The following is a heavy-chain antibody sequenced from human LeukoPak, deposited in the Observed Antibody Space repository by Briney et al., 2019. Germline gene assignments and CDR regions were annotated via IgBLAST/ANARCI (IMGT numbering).Heavy chain of an antibody. J-gene: IGHJ3*02. CDR1: GGSISSYY. V-gene: IGHV4-4*07. Sequence: SETLSLTCTVSGGSISSYYWSWIRQPAGKGLEWIGRIYTSGSTNYNPSLKSRVTMSVDTSKNQFSLKLSSVTAADTAVYYCARDFARYCSGGSCYSGAFDIWGQGTMVTVSS. D-gene: IGHD2-15*01. CDR2: IYTSGST. CDR3: ARDFARYCSGGSCYSGAFDI.